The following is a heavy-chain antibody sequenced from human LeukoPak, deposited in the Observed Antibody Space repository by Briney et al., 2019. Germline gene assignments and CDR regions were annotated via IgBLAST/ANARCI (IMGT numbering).Heavy chain of an antibody. Sequence: PSETLSLTCSVSGGSISGYYWSWIRQPPGQGLEWIGYMYETGHTMYNSSLKSRVTMSLDTSKNHFSLSLSSVTAADTAVYYCARHPLATPFDYWGREPWSPSPQ. CDR3: ARHPLATPFDY. CDR2: MYETGHT. CDR1: GGSISGYY. J-gene: IGHJ4*02. D-gene: IGHD2-15*01. V-gene: IGHV4-59*08.